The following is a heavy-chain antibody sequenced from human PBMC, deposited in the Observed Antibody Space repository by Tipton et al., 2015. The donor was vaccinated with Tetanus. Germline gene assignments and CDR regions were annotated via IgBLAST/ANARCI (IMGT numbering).Heavy chain of an antibody. D-gene: IGHD2-2*01. CDR1: GGSVSRGSYN. V-gene: IGHV4-61*01. CDR2: TVYSANT. CDR3: ARGGEYPTFFDI. J-gene: IGHJ2*01. Sequence: TLSLTCTVSGGSVSRGSYNWNWNRQPPGKGLNWNGYTVYSANTNYSPTLKRRVTISAYTSKNQFYLKLTTVTAAATAVYYCARGGEYPTFFDIWGRGTLVSVSS.